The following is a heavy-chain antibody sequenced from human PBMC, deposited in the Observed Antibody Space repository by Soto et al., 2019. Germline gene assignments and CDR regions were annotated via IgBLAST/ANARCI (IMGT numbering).Heavy chain of an antibody. D-gene: IGHD2-15*01. CDR1: GGSISSSNW. CDR3: ARVRDGYCSGGSCYSSWFDP. CDR2: IYHSGST. J-gene: IGHJ5*02. V-gene: IGHV4-4*02. Sequence: SETLSLTCAVSGGSISSSNWWSWVRQPPGKGLEWIGEIYHSGSTNYNPSLKSRVTISVDKSKNQFSLKLSSVTAADTAVYYCARVRDGYCSGGSCYSSWFDPWGQGTLVT.